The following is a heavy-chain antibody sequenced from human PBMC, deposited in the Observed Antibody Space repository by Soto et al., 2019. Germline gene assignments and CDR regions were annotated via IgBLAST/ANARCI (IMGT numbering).Heavy chain of an antibody. CDR3: VRGLGYSYGCFDY. D-gene: IGHD5-18*01. CDR2: INPSGGST. CDR1: GYTFTSYY. J-gene: IGHJ4*02. Sequence: QVQLVQSGAEVKKPGASVKVSCKASGYTFTSYYMHWARQAPGQGLEWRGIINPSGGSTSYAQKFQVRVNMTRDTSTTTVYMELSSLRSEDTAVYYCVRGLGYSYGCFDYWGQGTLVTVSS. V-gene: IGHV1-46*01.